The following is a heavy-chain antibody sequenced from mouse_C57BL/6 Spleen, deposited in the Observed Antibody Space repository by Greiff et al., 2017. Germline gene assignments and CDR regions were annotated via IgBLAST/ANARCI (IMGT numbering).Heavy chain of an antibody. V-gene: IGHV6-3*01. CDR1: GFTFSNYW. J-gene: IGHJ1*01. CDR2: IRLKSDNYAT. Sequence: EVMLVESGGGLVQPGGSMKLSCVASGFTFSNYWMNWVRQSPEKGLEWVAQIRLKSDNYATHYAESVKGRFTISRDDSKSSVYLQMNNLRAEDTGIYYCARDTPVPSWYFDIWGAGTPRTVSS. CDR3: ARDTPVPSWYFDI.